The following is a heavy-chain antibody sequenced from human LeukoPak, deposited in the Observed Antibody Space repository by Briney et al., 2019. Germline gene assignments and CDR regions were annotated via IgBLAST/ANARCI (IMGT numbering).Heavy chain of an antibody. Sequence: GGSLRLSCAASGFTFSTYGMHWVRQAPGKGLEWVANINQDGSEKYYVDSVKGRFTISRDIAKNSLYLQMNSLRAEDTAVYYCARVAKWLRYLDYWGQGMLVTVS. CDR1: GFTFSTYG. D-gene: IGHD5-12*01. CDR2: INQDGSEK. J-gene: IGHJ4*02. V-gene: IGHV3-7*01. CDR3: ARVAKWLRYLDY.